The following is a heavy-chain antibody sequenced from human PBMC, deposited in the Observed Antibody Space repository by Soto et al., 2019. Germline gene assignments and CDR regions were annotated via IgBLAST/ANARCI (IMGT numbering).Heavy chain of an antibody. V-gene: IGHV4-34*01. D-gene: IGHD3-10*01. CDR2: ISRSGSA. Sequence: SETLSLTCAVSGGSFSGYYWNWIRQPPGKGLEWLGEISRSGSATYNPSLKGRVTMSVDTSKNQVSLNVTSVTAADKAVYYCARGHLMAFDYNSGSRDRGYCDFWGKGTLGTASS. J-gene: IGHJ4*02. CDR3: ARGHLMAFDYNSGSRDRGYCDF. CDR1: GGSFSGYY.